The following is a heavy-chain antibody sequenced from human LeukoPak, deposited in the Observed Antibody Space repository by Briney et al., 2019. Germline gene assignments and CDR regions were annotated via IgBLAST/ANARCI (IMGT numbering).Heavy chain of an antibody. J-gene: IGHJ4*02. CDR1: GFTFSSYG. CDR2: ISYDGSNK. V-gene: IGHV3-30*18. D-gene: IGHD1-20*01. CDR3: AKESPNWNEPRYFDY. Sequence: GRSLRLSCAASGFTFSSYGMHWVRQAPGKGLEWVAVISYDGSNKYYADSVKGRFTISRDNSKNTLYLQMNSLRAEDTAVYYCAKESPNWNEPRYFDYWGQGTLVTVSS.